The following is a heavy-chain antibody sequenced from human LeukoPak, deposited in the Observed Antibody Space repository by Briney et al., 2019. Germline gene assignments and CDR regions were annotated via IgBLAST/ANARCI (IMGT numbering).Heavy chain of an antibody. V-gene: IGHV4-59*12. CDR1: GGSISSYY. CDR2: IYYSGST. Sequence: SETLSLTCTVSGGSISSYYWSWIRQPPGKGLEWIGYIYYSGSTNYNPSLKSRVTISVDTSKNQFSLKLSSVTAADTAVYYCARDTTYYYGSGSYGAFDIWGQGTMVTVSS. CDR3: ARDTTYYYGSGSYGAFDI. J-gene: IGHJ3*02. D-gene: IGHD3-10*01.